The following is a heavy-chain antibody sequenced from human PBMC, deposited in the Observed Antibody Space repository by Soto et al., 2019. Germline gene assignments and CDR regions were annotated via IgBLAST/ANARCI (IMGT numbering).Heavy chain of an antibody. CDR1: GFTFSSYA. Sequence: GGSLRLSCPASGFTFSSYAMSWVRQAPGKGLEWVSAISGSGGSTYYADSVKGRFTISRDNSKNTLYLQMNSLRAEDTAVYYCAKDVKQWLVPVGYYFDYWGQGTLVTVSS. D-gene: IGHD6-19*01. V-gene: IGHV3-23*01. CDR2: ISGSGGST. CDR3: AKDVKQWLVPVGYYFDY. J-gene: IGHJ4*02.